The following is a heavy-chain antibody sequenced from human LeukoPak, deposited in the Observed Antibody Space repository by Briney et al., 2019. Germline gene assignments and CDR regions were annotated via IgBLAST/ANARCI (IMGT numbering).Heavy chain of an antibody. J-gene: IGHJ6*02. CDR3: ARFPIGYCSSTSCSASWYYGMDV. CDR1: GYTFTSYD. Sequence: ASVTVSCKASGYTFTSYDINWVRQATGQGLEWMGWMNPNSGNTGYAQKFQGRVTMTRNTSISTAYMELSSLRSEDTAVYYCARFPIGYCSSTSCSASWYYGMDVWGQGTTVTVSS. D-gene: IGHD2-2*01. V-gene: IGHV1-8*01. CDR2: MNPNSGNT.